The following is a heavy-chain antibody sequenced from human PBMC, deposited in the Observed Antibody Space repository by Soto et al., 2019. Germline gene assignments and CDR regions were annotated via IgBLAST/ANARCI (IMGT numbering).Heavy chain of an antibody. CDR3: ARDGTRIAPAWYFEY. V-gene: IGHV1-46*01. CDR2: INPSGGST. CDR1: GYTFTSYY. D-gene: IGHD1-1*01. Sequence: ASVKVSCKASGYTFTSYYMHWVRQAPGQGLEWMGVINPSGGSTSYAQKFQGRVTMTRDTSTSTVYMELSSLISEDTAVYYCARDGTRIAPAWYFEYWGQGTLVTVSS. J-gene: IGHJ4*02.